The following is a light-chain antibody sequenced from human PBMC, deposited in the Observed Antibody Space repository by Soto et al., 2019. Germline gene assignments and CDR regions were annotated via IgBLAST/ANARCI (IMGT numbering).Light chain of an antibody. Sequence: IVMDQSPATLSVSPGESAALSCRASQSISSNLAWYQQKPGQPPRLLISGASTRATGIPARFSGSGSGTEFTLTINSLQSEDFAVYYCQQHYQWPITFGQGTRLENK. V-gene: IGKV3-15*01. CDR3: QQHYQWPIT. CDR2: GAS. J-gene: IGKJ5*01. CDR1: QSISSN.